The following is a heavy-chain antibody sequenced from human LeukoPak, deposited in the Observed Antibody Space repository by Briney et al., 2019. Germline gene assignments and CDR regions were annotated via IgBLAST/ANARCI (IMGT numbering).Heavy chain of an antibody. CDR3: TRGRQQLVDWFDP. J-gene: IGHJ5*02. Sequence: GASVKVSCKASGYTFTSYDINWVRQATGQGLEWMGWMNPNSGNTGYAQKFQGRVTMTRNTSISTAYMELSSLRSEDTAVYYCTRGRQQLVDWFDPWGQGTLVTVSS. CDR2: MNPNSGNT. V-gene: IGHV1-8*01. CDR1: GYTFTSYD. D-gene: IGHD6-6*01.